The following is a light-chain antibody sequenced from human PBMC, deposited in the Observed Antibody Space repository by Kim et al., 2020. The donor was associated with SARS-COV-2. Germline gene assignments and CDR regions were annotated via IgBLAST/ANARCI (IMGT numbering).Light chain of an antibody. CDR2: EDN. V-gene: IGLV3-1*01. CDR1: KWGDKY. Sequence: VSPGQTARITCSGDKWGDKYTCWYQQKPGQSPLLVMYEDNKRPSGIPERFSGSNSGNTATLTISGTQAVDEADYYCQAWDSSTFYVFGTGTKVTVL. CDR3: QAWDSSTFYV. J-gene: IGLJ1*01.